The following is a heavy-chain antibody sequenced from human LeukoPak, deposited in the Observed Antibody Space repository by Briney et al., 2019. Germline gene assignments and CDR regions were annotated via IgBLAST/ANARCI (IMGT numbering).Heavy chain of an antibody. CDR3: ARGQTASGYYYYYYMDV. CDR2: INSDGSST. J-gene: IGHJ6*03. D-gene: IGHD2-21*02. Sequence: GGSLRLSCAASGFTFSSYAMHWVRQAPGKGLVWVSRINSDGSSTGYADSVKGRFTISRDNAKNTLYLQMNSLRAEDTAVYYCARGQTASGYYYYYYMDVWGKGTTVTVSS. CDR1: GFTFSSYA. V-gene: IGHV3-74*01.